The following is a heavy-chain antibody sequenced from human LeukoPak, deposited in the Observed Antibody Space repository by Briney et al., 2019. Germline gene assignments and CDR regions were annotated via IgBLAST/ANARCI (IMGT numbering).Heavy chain of an antibody. CDR1: GFTFSSYS. D-gene: IGHD2-15*01. V-gene: IGHV3-21*01. Sequence: GGSLRLSCAASGFTFSSYSMNWVRQAPGKGLEWVSSISSSSSYIYYADSVKGRFTISRDNAKNSLYLQMNSLRAEDTAVYYCARDLYCYRPPYYYYGMDVWGQGTTVTVSS. J-gene: IGHJ6*02. CDR2: ISSSSSYI. CDR3: ARDLYCYRPPYYYYGMDV.